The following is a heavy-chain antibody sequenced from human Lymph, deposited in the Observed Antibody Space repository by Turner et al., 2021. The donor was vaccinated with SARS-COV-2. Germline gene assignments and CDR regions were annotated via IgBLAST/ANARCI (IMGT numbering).Heavy chain of an antibody. CDR2: ISGRGDST. CDR1: GFTFSSYA. CDR3: AKNEMAMIVVVITLFDY. J-gene: IGHJ4*02. D-gene: IGHD3-22*01. V-gene: IGHV3-23*01. Sequence: EVQLLESGGGWVQLGGSLRPPCAASGFTFSSYAMSWVRQAPGKGLEWGSTISGRGDSTYYADSVKGRFTISRDNSKNTLFLQMHSLRAEDTAVYYCAKNEMAMIVVVITLFDYWGQGTLVTVSS.